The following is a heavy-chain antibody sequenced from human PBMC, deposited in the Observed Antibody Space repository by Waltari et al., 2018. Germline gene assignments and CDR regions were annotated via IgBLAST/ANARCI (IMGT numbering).Heavy chain of an antibody. D-gene: IGHD2-2*01. CDR2: MSGSGDST. CDR3: AKLPVPASLSWFDP. Sequence: EVQLVESGGGWVQPGGSLRLSCTASGFTFTRHAMSWVRQAPGQGLEGVSAMSGSGDSTYDADSVKGRFTISRDNSNTTLYLQMSSLRAEDTAVYYCAKLPVPASLSWFDPWGQGTLVSVSS. CDR1: GFTFTRHA. J-gene: IGHJ5*02. V-gene: IGHV3-23*04.